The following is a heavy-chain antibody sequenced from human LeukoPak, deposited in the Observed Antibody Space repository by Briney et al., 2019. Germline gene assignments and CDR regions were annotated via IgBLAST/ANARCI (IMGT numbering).Heavy chain of an antibody. CDR3: ARDLNYYDRPKDYDY. V-gene: IGHV3-21*01. CDR2: ISSSSSYI. J-gene: IGHJ4*02. D-gene: IGHD3-22*01. Sequence: GGSLRLSCAASGFTFSSYSMNWVRQAPVKGLEWVSSISSSSSYIYYADSVKGRFTISRDNAKNSLYLQMNSLRAEDTAVYYCARDLNYYDRPKDYDYWGQGTLVTVSS. CDR1: GFTFSSYS.